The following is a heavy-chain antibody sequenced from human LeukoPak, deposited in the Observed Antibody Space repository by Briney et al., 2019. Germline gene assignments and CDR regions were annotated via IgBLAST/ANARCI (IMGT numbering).Heavy chain of an antibody. D-gene: IGHD1-26*01. CDR2: TYHSGST. J-gene: IGHJ6*03. V-gene: IGHV4-38-2*02. CDR1: GYSISSGYY. CDR3: ARARWELPYYYYYIDV. Sequence: SETLSLTCTVSGYSISSGYYWGWIRQPPGKGLEWIGSTYHSGSTYYNPSLKSRVTISVDTSKNQFSLKLSSVTAADTAVYYCARARWELPYYYYYIDVWGKGTTVTVSS.